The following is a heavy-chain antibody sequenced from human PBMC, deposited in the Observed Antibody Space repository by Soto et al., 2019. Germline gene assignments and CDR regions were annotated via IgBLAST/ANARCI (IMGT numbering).Heavy chain of an antibody. Sequence: PGESLKISCKGSGYSFAGYWITWVRQKPGKGLEWMGRIDPSDSQTYFSPSFRGHVTISATKSITTVFLQWSSLRASDTAMYYCARQIYDSDTGPNFQYYFDSWGQGTPVTVSS. CDR3: ARQIYDSDTGPNFQYYFDS. CDR2: IDPSDSQT. V-gene: IGHV5-10-1*01. J-gene: IGHJ4*02. D-gene: IGHD3-22*01. CDR1: GYSFAGYW.